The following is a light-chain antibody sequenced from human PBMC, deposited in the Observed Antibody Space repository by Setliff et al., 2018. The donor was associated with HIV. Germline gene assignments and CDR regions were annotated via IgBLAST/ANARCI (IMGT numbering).Light chain of an antibody. CDR1: SSDVGAYDY. V-gene: IGLV2-14*03. CDR2: DVN. CDR3: NSFASNSAYTPYV. Sequence: ALAQPRSVSGSPGQSVTISCTGTSSDVGAYDYVSWYQQLPGKAPKLLIFDVNNRPSGVSTRFSASKSGNTASLTISGLQPEDEADYYCNSFASNSAYTPYVFGTGTKVTVL. J-gene: IGLJ1*01.